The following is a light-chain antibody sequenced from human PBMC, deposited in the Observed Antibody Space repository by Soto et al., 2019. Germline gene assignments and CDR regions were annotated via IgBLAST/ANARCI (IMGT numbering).Light chain of an antibody. CDR2: DAS. CDR3: QQYNSYSQT. J-gene: IGKJ1*01. Sequence: DIQMTQSPSPLSASVGDRVTITCRAGQSISSWLAWYQQKPGKAPKLMIYDASSLESGVPSRFSGSGSGTEFTLTISSLQPDDVATYYCQQYNSYSQTLGQGTKVDIK. V-gene: IGKV1-5*01. CDR1: QSISSW.